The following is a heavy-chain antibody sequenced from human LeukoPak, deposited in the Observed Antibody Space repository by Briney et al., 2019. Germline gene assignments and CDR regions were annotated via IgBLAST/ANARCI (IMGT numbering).Heavy chain of an antibody. CDR3: ARALVGYYDSSGDFDY. V-gene: IGHV4-61*02. CDR1: GGSISSGSYY. Sequence: SETLSLXCTVSGGSISSGSYYWSWIRQPAGKGPEWIGRIYTSGSTNYNPSLKSRVTISVDTSKNQFSLKLSSVTAADTAVYYCARALVGYYDSSGDFDYWGQGTLVTVSS. D-gene: IGHD3-22*01. J-gene: IGHJ4*02. CDR2: IYTSGST.